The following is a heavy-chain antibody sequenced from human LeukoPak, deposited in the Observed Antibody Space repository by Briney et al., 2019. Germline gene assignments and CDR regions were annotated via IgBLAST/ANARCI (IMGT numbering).Heavy chain of an antibody. D-gene: IGHD3-10*01. CDR3: AAGRRLGELFFDY. CDR2: IHPIFNIL. Sequence: ASVKVSCKASEGTFGGYSIDWVRQAPGQGLDWVGGIHPIFNILYYAQNFQGRVTITADESTNTAYLELDSLKHDDTAVYYCAAGRRLGELFFDYWGQGTLVTVSS. J-gene: IGHJ4*02. V-gene: IGHV1-69*01. CDR1: EGTFGGYS.